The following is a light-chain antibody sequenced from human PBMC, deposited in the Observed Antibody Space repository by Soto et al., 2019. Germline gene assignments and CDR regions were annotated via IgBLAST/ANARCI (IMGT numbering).Light chain of an antibody. CDR2: DVS. CDR1: SSDVGGYNY. Sequence: QSALTQPASVSGSPGQSITISCTGTSSDVGGYNYVSWYQQHPDKAPKLMIYDVSNRPSGVSNRFSGSKSGNTASLTISGLQVEDEADYYCSSYKSSNTVLFGGGTKLTVL. V-gene: IGLV2-14*01. CDR3: SSYKSSNTVL. J-gene: IGLJ2*01.